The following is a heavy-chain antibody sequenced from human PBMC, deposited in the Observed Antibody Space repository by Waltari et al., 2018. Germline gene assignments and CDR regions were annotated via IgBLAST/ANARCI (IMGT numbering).Heavy chain of an antibody. CDR3: ARHLYSIDYLELAK. CDR1: GFNFISYA. CDR2: ISDSGVIT. D-gene: IGHD3-22*01. J-gene: IGHJ4*02. V-gene: IGHV3-23*01. Sequence: EEHLLESGGGLAQPGGSLRLSCAASGFNFISYAMSWVRQAPGKGGGWVSGISDSGVITKYADSVKGRFTVSRDNSKNTVFLHRNSLRAEDTAIYYCARHLYSIDYLELAKWGQGTLVTVSS.